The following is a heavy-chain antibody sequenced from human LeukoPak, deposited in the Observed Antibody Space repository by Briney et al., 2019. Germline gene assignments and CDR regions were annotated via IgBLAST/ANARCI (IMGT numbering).Heavy chain of an antibody. V-gene: IGHV3-23*01. J-gene: IGHJ4*02. CDR2: ISGSGGST. CDR1: GFTFSSYA. CDR3: AKRTSPMVRGVIINSPYFDY. Sequence: PGGSLRLSCAASGFTFSSYAMSWVRQAPGKGQEWVSAISGSGGSTYYADSVKGRFTISRDNSKNTLYLQMNSLRAEDTAVYYCAKRTSPMVRGVIINSPYFDYWGQGTLVTVSS. D-gene: IGHD3-10*01.